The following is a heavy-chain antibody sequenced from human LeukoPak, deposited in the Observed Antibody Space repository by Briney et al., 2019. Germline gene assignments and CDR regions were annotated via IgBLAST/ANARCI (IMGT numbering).Heavy chain of an antibody. J-gene: IGHJ4*02. V-gene: IGHV4-4*07. CDR1: GGSISSYY. CDR3: ARRGAALWFGEFKDKRLDY. CDR2: IYTSGST. D-gene: IGHD3-10*01. Sequence: SETLSLTCTVSGGSISSYYWSWIRQPAGKGLEWIGRIYTSGSTNYNPSLKSRVTMSVDTSKNQFSLKLSSVTAADTAVYYCARRGAALWFGEFKDKRLDYWGQGTLVTVSS.